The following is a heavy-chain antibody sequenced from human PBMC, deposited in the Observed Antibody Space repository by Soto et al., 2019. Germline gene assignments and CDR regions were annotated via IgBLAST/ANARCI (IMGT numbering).Heavy chain of an antibody. CDR2: IYWDDDK. Sequence: QITLKESGPTLVKPTQTLTLTCTFPGFSFSSIGEGVCWIRQPPGKALEWLALIYWDDDKRYSLSLKSRFTITKYTSKIQVALTMTNMDPVDTATYYYVQSRCGCDCLQTYSSHSYYGLDVWGQGTTVTVSS. V-gene: IGHV2-5*02. J-gene: IGHJ6*02. CDR1: GFSFSSIGEG. CDR3: VQSRCGCDCLQTYSSHSYYGLDV. D-gene: IGHD2-21*02.